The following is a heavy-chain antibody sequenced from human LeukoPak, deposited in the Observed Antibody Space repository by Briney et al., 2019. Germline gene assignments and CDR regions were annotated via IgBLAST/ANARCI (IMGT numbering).Heavy chain of an antibody. V-gene: IGHV3-23*01. Sequence: QSGGSLRLSCAASGFTFSSYAMSWVRQAPGKGLEWVAAISGSSGRTYYADSVKGRFTISRDNSKNTVYLQMNSLRAEDTAVYYCARDPPASGYFQHWGQGTLVTVSS. CDR2: ISGSSGRT. J-gene: IGHJ1*01. CDR3: ARDPPASGYFQH. D-gene: IGHD2-8*02. CDR1: GFTFSSYA.